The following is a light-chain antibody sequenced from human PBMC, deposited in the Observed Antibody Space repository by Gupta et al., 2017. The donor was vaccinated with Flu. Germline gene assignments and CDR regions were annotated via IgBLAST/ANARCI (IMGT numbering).Light chain of an antibody. V-gene: IGLV2-14*04. CDR1: SSDVGRSDY. CDR2: DVS. J-gene: IGLJ1*01. Sequence: GTSSDVGRSDYVSWYRQDPGKAHKLVIYDVSNRPSGVSSRFSGSKSGNTASLTISGLQAEDETEYYCSSYTSRSTFDVFGSGTKVTVL. CDR3: SSYTSRSTFDV.